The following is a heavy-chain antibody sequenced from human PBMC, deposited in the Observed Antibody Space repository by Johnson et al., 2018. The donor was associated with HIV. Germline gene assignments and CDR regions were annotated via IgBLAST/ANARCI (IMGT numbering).Heavy chain of an antibody. CDR1: RFTFSSFA. V-gene: IGHV3-30*04. CDR3: ARGRRPWELHGFNAFDT. D-gene: IGHD1-26*01. J-gene: IGHJ3*02. Sequence: QMLLVESGGGVVQPGRSLRLSCAASRFTFSSFAMHWVRQAPGKGLEWVAVISYDASNKYYADSVKGRFTISRDNSKNTVYLQMNSLRVEDTAVYHCARGRRPWELHGFNAFDTWGQGTMVTVSS. CDR2: ISYDASNK.